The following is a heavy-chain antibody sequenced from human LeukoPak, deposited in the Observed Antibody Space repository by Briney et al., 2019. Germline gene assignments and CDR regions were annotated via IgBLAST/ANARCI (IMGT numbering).Heavy chain of an antibody. V-gene: IGHV3-20*04. CDR1: GFTFDDHG. D-gene: IGHD2-2*02. CDR2: INNWDGGRT. Sequence: PGGSLRLSCEAAGFTFDDHGMSWVRQAAGKGLGWVSAINNWDGGRTGYAGSVRGRFTVSRDNAKNSLYLQMNSLRAEDTALYYCARCSRSSADCYSAFDIWGQGTVVTVSS. CDR3: ARCSRSSADCYSAFDI. J-gene: IGHJ3*02.